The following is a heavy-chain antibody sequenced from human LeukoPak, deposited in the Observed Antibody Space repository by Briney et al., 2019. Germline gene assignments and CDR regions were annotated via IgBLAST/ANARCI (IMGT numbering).Heavy chain of an antibody. J-gene: IGHJ5*02. Sequence: GGSLRLSCAASGFTFRNYWMYWVRQAPGKGLVWVSRINSDGSSTSYADSVKGRFTISRDNAKNTLYLQMNSLRAEATAVYYCARGGTVTTNNWFDPWGQGTLVTVSS. CDR2: INSDGSST. D-gene: IGHD4-17*01. CDR1: GFTFRNYW. CDR3: ARGGTVTTNNWFDP. V-gene: IGHV3-74*01.